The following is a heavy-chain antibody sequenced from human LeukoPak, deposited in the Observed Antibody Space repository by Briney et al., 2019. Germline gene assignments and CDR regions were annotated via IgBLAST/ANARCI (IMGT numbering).Heavy chain of an antibody. CDR1: GDSISSYY. CDR2: IYRSGNT. J-gene: IGHJ6*03. D-gene: IGHD2-21*02. Sequence: SETLSLTCTVSGDSISSYYWSWIRQPAGKGLEWIGRIYRSGNTNYNPSLRSRITMSVDTSKSQLSLRLNSVTAADTAVLYCARNGVTSGVRNYYYYMDVWGKGTTVTVSS. CDR3: ARNGVTSGVRNYYYYMDV. V-gene: IGHV4-4*07.